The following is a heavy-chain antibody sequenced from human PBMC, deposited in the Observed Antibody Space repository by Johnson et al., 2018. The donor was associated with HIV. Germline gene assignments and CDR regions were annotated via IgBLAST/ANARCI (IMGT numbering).Heavy chain of an antibody. V-gene: IGHV3-30-3*01. CDR2: ISYDGSNK. D-gene: IGHD3-22*01. J-gene: IGHJ3*02. CDR1: GFTFSSYA. Sequence: VQLVESGGGVVQPGRSLRLSCAASGFTFSSYAMHWVRQAPGKGLEWVAVISYDGSNKYYADSVKGRFTISRDNSKNTLYLQMNSLRAEDTAVYYCARDQSGYYEKGGDAFDIWGQGTMVTVSS. CDR3: ARDQSGYYEKGGDAFDI.